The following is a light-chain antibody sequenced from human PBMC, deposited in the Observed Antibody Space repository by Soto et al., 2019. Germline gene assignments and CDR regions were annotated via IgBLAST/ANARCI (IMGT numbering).Light chain of an antibody. CDR2: GAS. Sequence: EIVLTQSPDTLSLSPGERATLSCRASQSVSSSYLAWYQQKPGQAPRLLIYGASSRATGIPDRFSGSGSGTDFTLTINRLEPEDFAVYYCQQYGSSPMYGNSPMYTFGQGTKLEIK. J-gene: IGKJ2*01. CDR1: QSVSSSY. V-gene: IGKV3-20*01. CDR3: QQYGSSPMYGNSPMYT.